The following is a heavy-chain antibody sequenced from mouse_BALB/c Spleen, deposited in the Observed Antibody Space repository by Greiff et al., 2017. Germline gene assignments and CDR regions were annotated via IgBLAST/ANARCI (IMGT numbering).Heavy chain of an antibody. CDR1: GYSITSDYA. V-gene: IGHV3-2*02. CDR3: ARREVRDYFDY. D-gene: IGHD2-14*01. Sequence: EVQLQQSGPGLVKPSQSLSLTCTVTGYSITSDYAWNWIRQFPGNKLEWMGYISYSGSTSYNPSLKSRISITRDTSKNQFFLQLNSVTTEDTATYYCARREVRDYFDYWGQGTTLTVSS. J-gene: IGHJ2*01. CDR2: ISYSGST.